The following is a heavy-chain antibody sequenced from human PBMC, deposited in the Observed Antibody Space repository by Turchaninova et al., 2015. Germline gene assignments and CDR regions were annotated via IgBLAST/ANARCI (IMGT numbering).Heavy chain of an antibody. Sequence: QVQLQQWGAGLLKPSETLSLTCAVYGGSFRGYYWSWIRQPPGKGLAWIGGINNSGSTNYNPSLKGRVSTSVDTSKNQFSLRVRSVTAADTAVYYCARNGRHYYDSSGRMDVWGQGTTVTVSS. D-gene: IGHD3-22*01. V-gene: IGHV4-34*01. CDR3: ARNGRHYYDSSGRMDV. CDR2: INNSGST. J-gene: IGHJ6*02. CDR1: GGSFRGYY.